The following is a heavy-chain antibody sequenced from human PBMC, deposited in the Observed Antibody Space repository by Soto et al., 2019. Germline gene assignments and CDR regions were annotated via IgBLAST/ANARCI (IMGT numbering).Heavy chain of an antibody. V-gene: IGHV3-33*01. D-gene: IGHD4-17*01. Sequence: QVQLVESGGGVVQPGRSLRLSCAASRFTFRNYGMHWVRQAPGKGLEWLAVIWHDGSNQYYTDFVKGRFSISRDNSKNTLYLQMNSLRDDDTGIYYCARQTPSAYGDSACPDYWGQGTLVSVSS. CDR2: IWHDGSNQ. J-gene: IGHJ4*02. CDR3: ARQTPSAYGDSACPDY. CDR1: RFTFRNYG.